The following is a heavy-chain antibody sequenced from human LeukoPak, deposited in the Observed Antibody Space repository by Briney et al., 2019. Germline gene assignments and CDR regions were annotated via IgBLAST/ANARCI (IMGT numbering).Heavy chain of an antibody. D-gene: IGHD5-24*01. CDR1: GFSFSSYE. CDR3: ARGRWLPRDAFDI. CDR2: ISISGSTI. Sequence: GGSLRLSCAASGFSFSSYEMNWVCQAPRQGLGWVSYISISGSTIYYSDSVKGRFTISRDNAKNSLYLQMKSLRAEDKAVYYCARGRWLPRDAFDIWGEGTMVTVSS. J-gene: IGHJ3*02. V-gene: IGHV3-48*03.